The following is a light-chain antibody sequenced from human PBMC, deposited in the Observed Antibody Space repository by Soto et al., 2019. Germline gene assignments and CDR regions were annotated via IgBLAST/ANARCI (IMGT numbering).Light chain of an antibody. CDR2: DVS. J-gene: IGLJ3*02. CDR3: SSYTNSSTL. V-gene: IGLV2-14*03. Sequence: QSALTQPASVSGSPGQSITISCTGTSSDVGGYNWVSWYQQLPDRAPKLMLYDVSYRPSGVSIRFSGSKSGNRASLTISGLQAEDEADYYCSSYTNSSTLFGGGTKLTVL. CDR1: SSDVGGYNW.